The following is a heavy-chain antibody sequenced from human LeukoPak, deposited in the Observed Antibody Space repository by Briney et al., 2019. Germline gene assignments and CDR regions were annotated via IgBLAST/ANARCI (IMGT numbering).Heavy chain of an antibody. V-gene: IGHV1-2*02. D-gene: IGHD3-22*01. CDR2: INPNSGDT. CDR1: GYTFTGYY. CDR3: AREDGYYDSSGYYGY. Sequence: ASVKVSCKASGYTFTGYYMHWVRQAPGQGLEWMGWINPNSGDTNYAQKFQGRVTMTRDTSISTAYMELSRLRSDDTAVYYCAREDGYYDSSGYYGYWGQGALVTVSS. J-gene: IGHJ4*02.